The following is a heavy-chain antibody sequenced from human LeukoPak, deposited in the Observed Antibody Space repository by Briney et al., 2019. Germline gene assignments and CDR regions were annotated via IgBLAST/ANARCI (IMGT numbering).Heavy chain of an antibody. CDR2: IYPGDSDT. Sequence: GESLKISCKGSGYSFTSYWIGWVRQMPGKGLEWMGIIYPGDSDTRYSPSFQGQVIISADKSISTAYLQWSSLKASDTAMYYCATPPRASELGFHYWGQGTLVTVSS. V-gene: IGHV5-51*01. CDR1: GYSFTSYW. CDR3: ATPPRASELGFHY. J-gene: IGHJ4*02. D-gene: IGHD1-26*01.